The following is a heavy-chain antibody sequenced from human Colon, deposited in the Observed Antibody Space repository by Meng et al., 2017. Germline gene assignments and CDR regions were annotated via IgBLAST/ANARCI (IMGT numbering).Heavy chain of an antibody. CDR1: GGSISSSSYY. D-gene: IGHD3-10*01. CDR3: AGSLYYGSGNSYNAKRPFDH. CDR2: IYYSGNT. V-gene: IGHV4-39*07. Sequence: GSLRLSCTVSGGSISSSSYYWGWIRQPPGKGLEWIGSIYYSGNTYYNPSLKSRVTISGDASNIQFSLKLSSVTAADTAVYYCAGSLYYGSGNSYNAKRPFDHWGQGIWVTGSS. J-gene: IGHJ4*02.